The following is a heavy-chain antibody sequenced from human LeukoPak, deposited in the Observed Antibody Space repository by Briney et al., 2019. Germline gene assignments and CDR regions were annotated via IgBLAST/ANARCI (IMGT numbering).Heavy chain of an antibody. CDR1: GDSVSSSSYY. Sequence: SETLSLTCTVSGDSVSSSSYYWGWIRQPPGKGLEWIGSIYYSGTTSYNPSLKSRVTISVDTSQNQFSLLLTSVTASDPAVYFCGGAATGTVGWFDPWGQGTLVTVSS. CDR3: GGAATGTVGWFDP. V-gene: IGHV4-39*01. CDR2: IYYSGTT. J-gene: IGHJ5*02. D-gene: IGHD6-13*01.